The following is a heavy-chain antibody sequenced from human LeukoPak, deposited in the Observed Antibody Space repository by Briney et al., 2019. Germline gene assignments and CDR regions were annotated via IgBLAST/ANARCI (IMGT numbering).Heavy chain of an antibody. CDR3: ANPIGSPHRNYYYYMDV. D-gene: IGHD2-15*01. CDR2: ISGSGGST. CDR1: GFTFSSYA. Sequence: GGSLRLSCAASGFTFSSYAMSWVRQAPGKGLEWVSAISGSGGSTYYADSVNGRFTISRDNSKNTLYLQMNSLRAEDTAVYYCANPIGSPHRNYYYYMDVWGKGTTVTVSS. J-gene: IGHJ6*03. V-gene: IGHV3-23*01.